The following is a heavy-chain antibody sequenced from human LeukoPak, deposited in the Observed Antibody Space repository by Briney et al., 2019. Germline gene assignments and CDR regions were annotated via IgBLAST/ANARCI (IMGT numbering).Heavy chain of an antibody. CDR2: INSDGSST. V-gene: IGHV3-74*01. D-gene: IGHD3-9*01. Sequence: GGSLRLSCAASGFTFSSYWMHRVRQAPGKGLVWVSRINSDGSSTSYADSVKGRFTISRDNAKNTLYLQMNSPRAEDTAVYYCARDFPNYDILTGRGGYGMDVWGQGTTVTVSS. CDR1: GFTFSSYW. J-gene: IGHJ6*02. CDR3: ARDFPNYDILTGRGGYGMDV.